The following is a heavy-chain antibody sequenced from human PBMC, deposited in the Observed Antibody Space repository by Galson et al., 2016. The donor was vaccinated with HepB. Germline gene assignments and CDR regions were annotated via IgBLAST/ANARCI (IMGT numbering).Heavy chain of an antibody. J-gene: IGHJ3*02. V-gene: IGHV4-61*01. CDR1: GGSVSNNSYY. D-gene: IGHD1-26*01. CDR2: IYSSGNT. Sequence: SETLSLTCTVSGGSVSNNSYYWSWIRQPPGKGLEWIGYIYSSGNTHSNPSLKSRVTISVDTSKNQLSLKLNPVTAADAAVYYSARAGWELPTGDAFDIWGQGTMVAVSS. CDR3: ARAGWELPTGDAFDI.